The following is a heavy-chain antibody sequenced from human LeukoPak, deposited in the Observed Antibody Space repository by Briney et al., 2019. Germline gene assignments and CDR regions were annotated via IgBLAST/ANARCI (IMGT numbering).Heavy chain of an antibody. CDR1: GYTFTGYY. CDR2: INPNSGAT. J-gene: IGHJ5*02. V-gene: IGHV1-2*02. CDR3: AKEPQLIAAAVGNWFDP. D-gene: IGHD6-13*01. Sequence: ASVKVSCKASGYTFTGYYMHWVRQAPGQGLEWMGWINPNSGATNYSQKVQGRVTMTRDTSISTAYMELSRLRSDDTAVYYCAKEPQLIAAAVGNWFDPWGQGTLVTVSS.